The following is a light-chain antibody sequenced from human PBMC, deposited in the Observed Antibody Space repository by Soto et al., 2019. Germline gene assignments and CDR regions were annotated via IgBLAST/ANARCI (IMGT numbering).Light chain of an antibody. CDR3: QQYSSPQT. V-gene: IGKV3-20*01. Sequence: EIVLTQSPGTLSLSPGERATLSCRASESVSSSYLAWYQQKPGQAPRLLIYGASSRATGIPDRFSGSGSGTDFTPTINRLEPEDFAVYYCQQYSSPQTFGQGTKVEIK. CDR2: GAS. CDR1: ESVSSSY. J-gene: IGKJ1*01.